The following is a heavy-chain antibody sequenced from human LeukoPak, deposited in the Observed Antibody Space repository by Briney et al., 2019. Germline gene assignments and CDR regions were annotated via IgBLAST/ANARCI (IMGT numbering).Heavy chain of an antibody. J-gene: IGHJ5*02. CDR2: ISSTNGHT. CDR3: ARDRDSSGLYGGADL. Sequence: GGSLRLSCAASGFTFSSYAMSWVRQAPGKGLEWVSYISSTNGHTYYADSVNGRFTISRDTAKNSLYLQMNSLRVEDTAIYFGARDRDSSGLYGGADLWGQGVLVTVSA. CDR1: GFTFSSYA. V-gene: IGHV3-21*03. D-gene: IGHD6-19*01.